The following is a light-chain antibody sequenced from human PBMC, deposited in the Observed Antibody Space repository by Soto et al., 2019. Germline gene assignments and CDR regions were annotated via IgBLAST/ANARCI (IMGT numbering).Light chain of an antibody. Sequence: EIVLTQSPGTLSLSPGERATLSCRASQRLPSSYLARYQQKPGQAPRLIIFPASTRATGIPDRFSGSGSGTDFILTMDRREADGFAWDFCQRYGRLQCTFGQRPEVEI. CDR2: PAS. CDR1: QRLPSSY. J-gene: IGKJ1*01. CDR3: QRYGRLQCT. V-gene: IGKV3-20*01.